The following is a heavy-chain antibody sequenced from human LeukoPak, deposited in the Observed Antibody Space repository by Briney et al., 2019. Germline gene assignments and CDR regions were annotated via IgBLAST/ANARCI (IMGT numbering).Heavy chain of an antibody. CDR1: GFSFSNYW. CDR2: INTDGTDT. CDR3: AKDPTSSFSYGNYHFDY. V-gene: IGHV3-74*01. D-gene: IGHD3-16*01. Sequence: PGGSLRLSCAASGFSFSNYWMHWVRQAPGKGLMWVSRINTDGTDTTYADSVKGRFTISRDNARNTLYLQMNSLRAEDTAVYYCAKDPTSSFSYGNYHFDYWGQGTLVTVSS. J-gene: IGHJ4*02.